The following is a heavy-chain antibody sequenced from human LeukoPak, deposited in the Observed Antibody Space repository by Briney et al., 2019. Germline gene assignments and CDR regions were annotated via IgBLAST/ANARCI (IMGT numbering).Heavy chain of an antibody. J-gene: IGHJ4*02. V-gene: IGHV3-11*04. CDR1: GFTFSDYY. CDR3: ASLNLLLWFGDDY. D-gene: IGHD3-10*01. CDR2: ISSSGSTI. Sequence: GGSLRLSCAASGFTFSDYYMSWIRQAPGKGLEWVTYISSSGSTIYYADSVKGRFTISRDNAKNSLYLQTNSLRAEDTAVYYCASLNLLLWFGDDYWGQGTLVTVSS.